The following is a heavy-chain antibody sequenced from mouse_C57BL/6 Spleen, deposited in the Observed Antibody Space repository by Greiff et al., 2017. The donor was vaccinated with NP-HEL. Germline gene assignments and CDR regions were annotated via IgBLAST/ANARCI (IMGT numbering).Heavy chain of an antibody. Sequence: QVQLQQSGAELVRPGSSVKLSCKASGYTFTSYWMDWVKQRPGQGLEWIGNIYPSDSETHYNQKFKDKATLTVDKSSSTAYMQLSSLTSEDSAVYYCATYYYGSSTYYFDYWGQGTTLTVSS. CDR3: ATYYYGSSTYYFDY. J-gene: IGHJ2*01. CDR1: GYTFTSYW. CDR2: IYPSDSET. D-gene: IGHD1-1*01. V-gene: IGHV1-61*01.